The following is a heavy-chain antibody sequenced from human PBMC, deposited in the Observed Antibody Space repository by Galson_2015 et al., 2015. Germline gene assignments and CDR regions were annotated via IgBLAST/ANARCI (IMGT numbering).Heavy chain of an antibody. Sequence: SLRLSCAASGFTFSSYLMTWVRQAPGEGLEWVATTNQDGSKKYYVDSVKGRFTISRDNAKNSLYLQMNSLRAEDTAVFYCARDHSVAGLLFEYWGQGTLVTVSS. J-gene: IGHJ4*02. V-gene: IGHV3-7*03. CDR2: TNQDGSKK. CDR1: GFTFSSYL. CDR3: ARDHSVAGLLFEY. D-gene: IGHD6-19*01.